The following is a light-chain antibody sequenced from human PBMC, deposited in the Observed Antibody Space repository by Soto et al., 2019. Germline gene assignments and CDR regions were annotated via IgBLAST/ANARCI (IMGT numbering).Light chain of an antibody. CDR1: QSIMSY. CDR2: AAS. Sequence: DIQMTQSPSSLSASVGDRVTITCRASQSIMSYLNWYQQNPGKAPKLLIYAASTLESGVPSRFSGSGSGTDFTLTISSLQPEDFATYYCQQSYFSPLTFGGGTKVEIK. V-gene: IGKV1-39*01. J-gene: IGKJ4*01. CDR3: QQSYFSPLT.